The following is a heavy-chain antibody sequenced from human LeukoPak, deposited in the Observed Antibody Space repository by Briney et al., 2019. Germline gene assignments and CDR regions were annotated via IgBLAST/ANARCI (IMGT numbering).Heavy chain of an antibody. D-gene: IGHD1-26*01. CDR3: ARIDSGSYYYYYGMDV. Sequence: GSLRLSCVASGFTFSSYSMNWVRQAPGKGLEWVSSISSSSSYIYYADSVKGRFTISRDNAKNSLYLQMNSLRAEDTAVYYCARIDSGSYYYYYGMDVWGQGTTVTVSS. V-gene: IGHV3-21*01. CDR2: ISSSSSYI. J-gene: IGHJ6*02. CDR1: GFTFSSYS.